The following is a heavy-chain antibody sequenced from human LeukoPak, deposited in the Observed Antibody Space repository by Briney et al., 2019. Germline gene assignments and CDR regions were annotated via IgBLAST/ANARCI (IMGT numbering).Heavy chain of an antibody. V-gene: IGHV4-4*07. J-gene: IGHJ6*02. Sequence: SETLSLTCTVSGGSISSYYWSWLRQPAGKGLEWIGRIYTSGSTNYNPSLKSRVTMSVDTSKNQFSLKLSSVTAADTAVYYCARGSLGYGSGSYSHRYYGMDVWGQGTTVTVSS. D-gene: IGHD3-10*01. CDR2: IYTSGST. CDR1: GGSISSYY. CDR3: ARGSLGYGSGSYSHRYYGMDV.